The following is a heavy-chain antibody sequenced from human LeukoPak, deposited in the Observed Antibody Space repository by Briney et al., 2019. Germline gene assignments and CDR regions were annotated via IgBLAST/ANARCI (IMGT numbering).Heavy chain of an antibody. J-gene: IGHJ4*02. CDR2: ISCSGSTI. D-gene: IGHD3-22*01. Sequence: PGGSLRLSCAASGFTFSDYYMSWIRQAPGKGLEWVSYISCSGSTIYYADSVKGRFTISRDNAKNSLYLQMNSLRAEDTAVYYCARKKYDSSGYYYYYATHTFDYWGQGTLVTVSS. V-gene: IGHV3-11*01. CDR3: ARKKYDSSGYYYYYATHTFDY. CDR1: GFTFSDYY.